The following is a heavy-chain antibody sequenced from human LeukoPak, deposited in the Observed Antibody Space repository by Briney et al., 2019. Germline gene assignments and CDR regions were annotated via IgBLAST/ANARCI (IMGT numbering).Heavy chain of an antibody. CDR3: GKGTMFPYYFDY. V-gene: IGHV3-9*01. Sequence: GGSLRLSCAASGFTFHDYAMHWVRQAPGKGLEWVSGISWNSGSIGYADSVKGRFTISRDNAKNSLYLHMNSLRAEDTAVYSCGKGTMFPYYFDYWGQGTLVTVSS. J-gene: IGHJ4*02. CDR2: ISWNSGSI. CDR1: GFTFHDYA. D-gene: IGHD3-10*02.